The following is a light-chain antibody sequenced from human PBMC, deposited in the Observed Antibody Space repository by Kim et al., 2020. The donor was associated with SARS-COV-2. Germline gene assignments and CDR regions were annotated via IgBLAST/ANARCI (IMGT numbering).Light chain of an antibody. J-gene: IGLJ2*01. V-gene: IGLV3-19*01. Sequence: VALGQTVRITCQGDSLRSYYASWNQQKPGQAPVLVIYGKNNRPSGIPDRFSGSSSGNTASLTITGAQAEDEADYYCNSRDSSGPVVFGGGTQLTVL. CDR1: SLRSYY. CDR2: GKN. CDR3: NSRDSSGPVV.